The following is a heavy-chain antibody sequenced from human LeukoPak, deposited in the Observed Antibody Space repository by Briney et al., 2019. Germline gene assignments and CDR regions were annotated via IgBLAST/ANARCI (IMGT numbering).Heavy chain of an antibody. CDR1: GVSISGYY. Sequence: NSSETLSLTCTVSGVSISGYYWSWIRQPPGKGLEWIGYIYYSGSTDYNPSLKSRVTISVDTSKNQFSLKLSSVTAADTAVHYCARLHISNWYIFDYWGQGTLVTVSS. CDR2: IYYSGST. J-gene: IGHJ4*02. V-gene: IGHV4-59*01. CDR3: ARLHISNWYIFDY. D-gene: IGHD6-13*01.